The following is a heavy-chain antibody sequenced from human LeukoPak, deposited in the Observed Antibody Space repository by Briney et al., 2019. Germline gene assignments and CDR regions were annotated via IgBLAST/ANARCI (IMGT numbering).Heavy chain of an antibody. D-gene: IGHD3-10*01. Sequence: PSETLSLTCSVSGDSISSHCWSWIRQSPGKGLEWMGYIHYSGSTDYNPSLKSRVSISVDTSKNQFTLTLRSVTAADTAVYYCARERSHFWYTDVWGKGTTVTVSS. CDR2: IHYSGST. J-gene: IGHJ6*03. V-gene: IGHV4-59*11. CDR3: ARERSHFWYTDV. CDR1: GDSISSHC.